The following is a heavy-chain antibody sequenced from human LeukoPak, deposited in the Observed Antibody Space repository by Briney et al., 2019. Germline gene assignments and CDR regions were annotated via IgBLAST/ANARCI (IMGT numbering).Heavy chain of an antibody. CDR1: GGSFSGYY. CDR2: INHSGST. J-gene: IGHJ4*02. CDR3: ARTYCSTTSCYAPFDY. Sequence: SETLSLTCAVCGGSFSGYYWSWIRQPPGKGLEWIGEINHSGSTNYNPSLKSRVTISVDTSKNQFSLKLSSVTAADTAVYYCARTYCSTTSCYAPFDYWGQGTLATVSS. V-gene: IGHV4-34*01. D-gene: IGHD2-2*01.